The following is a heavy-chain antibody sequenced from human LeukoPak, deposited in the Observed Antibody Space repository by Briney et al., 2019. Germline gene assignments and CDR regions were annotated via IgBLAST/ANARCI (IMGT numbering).Heavy chain of an antibody. V-gene: IGHV4-59*08. CDR1: GGSISSYY. CDR3: ARRGIAAAGTFDY. J-gene: IGHJ4*02. Sequence: SETLSLTCTVSGGSISSYYWSWIRQPPGKGLEWIGYIYYSGSTNCNPSLKSRVTISVDTSKNQFSLKLSSVTAADTAVYYCARRGIAAAGTFDYWGQGTLVTVSS. D-gene: IGHD6-13*01. CDR2: IYYSGST.